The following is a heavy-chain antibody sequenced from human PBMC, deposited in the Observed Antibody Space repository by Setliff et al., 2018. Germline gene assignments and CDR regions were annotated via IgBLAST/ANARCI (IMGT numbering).Heavy chain of an antibody. Sequence: ASVKVSCKASGGTFSGVVFSWVRQAPGHGLEWMGWISGYNGNTNYAQKFQGRFTMTTDTSTSTAYMELRSLRYDDTAVYYCARSFDSGFYHQRDAYDIWGQGTLVTVSS. CDR1: GGTFSGVV. D-gene: IGHD5-12*01. CDR3: ARSFDSGFYHQRDAYDI. CDR2: ISGYNGNT. V-gene: IGHV1-18*01. J-gene: IGHJ3*02.